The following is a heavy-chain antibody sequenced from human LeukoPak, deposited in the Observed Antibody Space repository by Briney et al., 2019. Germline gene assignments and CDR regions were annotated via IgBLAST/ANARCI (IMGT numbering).Heavy chain of an antibody. D-gene: IGHD5-12*01. CDR1: GFTLGNFW. V-gene: IGHV3-7*04. CDR3: ARGDRGYSGYDFFFDY. Sequence: GGSLRLSCAAPGFTLGNFWMSWVRQAPGKGLDWLANIKEDGSEIYYVDSVKGRFTISRDNAKNSLYVHINSLRAEDTAVYYCARGDRGYSGYDFFFDYWGQGTLVTVSS. J-gene: IGHJ4*02. CDR2: IKEDGSEI.